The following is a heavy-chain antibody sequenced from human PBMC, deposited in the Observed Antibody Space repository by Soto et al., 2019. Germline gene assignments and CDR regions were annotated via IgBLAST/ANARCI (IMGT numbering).Heavy chain of an antibody. Sequence: SGAEVKKPGASVKVSCKASGYTFNSYGFSWVRQAPGQGLEWMGGIGADNGNTNYAQKFQGRVTITTDTSTNTAYMELRSLRSDDAAVYYCARDGCSGASCQFDYWGQGTLVSVSS. CDR1: GYTFNSYG. V-gene: IGHV1-18*01. J-gene: IGHJ4*02. CDR3: ARDGCSGASCQFDY. CDR2: IGADNGNT. D-gene: IGHD2-15*01.